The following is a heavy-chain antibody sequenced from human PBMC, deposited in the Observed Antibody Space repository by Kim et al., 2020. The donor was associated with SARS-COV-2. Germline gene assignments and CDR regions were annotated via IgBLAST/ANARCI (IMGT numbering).Heavy chain of an antibody. Sequence: GGSLRLSCAASGFTFSDAWMSWVRQAPGKGLEWVGRIKSKTDGETTDYAAPVKGRFTISRDDAENTVYLQMNSLKIEDTAVYYCATVHLPYYGISVYYFDYWGQGTLVTVSS. V-gene: IGHV3-15*01. CDR1: GFTFSDAW. CDR2: IKSKTDGETT. CDR3: ATVHLPYYGISVYYFDY. J-gene: IGHJ4*02. D-gene: IGHD3-22*01.